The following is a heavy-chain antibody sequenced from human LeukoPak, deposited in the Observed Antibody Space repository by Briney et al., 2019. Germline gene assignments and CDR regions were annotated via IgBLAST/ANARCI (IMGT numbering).Heavy chain of an antibody. CDR2: IPSSSSYI. D-gene: IGHD5-12*01. CDR3: AKGSGYEHSYYYYYMVV. J-gene: IGHJ6*03. CDR1: VFTFSIYS. Sequence: GRCLRLSCAASVFTFSIYSTNGVRGAPGRGVECVSYIPSSSSYIYYADSSRGEFPYQGDSPNNTLHRQMNNQRAEDTAVYYCAKGSGYEHSYYYYYMVVWVKGTTATISS. V-gene: IGHV3-21*01.